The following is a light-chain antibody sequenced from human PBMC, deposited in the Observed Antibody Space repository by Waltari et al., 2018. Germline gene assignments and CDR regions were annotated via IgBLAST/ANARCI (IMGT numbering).Light chain of an antibody. V-gene: IGLV3-21*04. J-gene: IGLJ1*01. CDR2: SDS. Sequence: SYVLTQAPSVSVAPGETARITCGGNNISDKNVHWYQQKPGQAPVLVIFSDSDRPSRLPERFSGSNSGNTATLTISRAEAGDEADYYCQVWDTSIDLSVFGTGTKVTVL. CDR3: QVWDTSIDLSV. CDR1: NISDKN.